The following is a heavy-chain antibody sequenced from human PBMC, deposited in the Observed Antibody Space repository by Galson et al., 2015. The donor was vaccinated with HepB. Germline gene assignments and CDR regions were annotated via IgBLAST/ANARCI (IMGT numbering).Heavy chain of an antibody. V-gene: IGHV4-59*01. D-gene: IGHD5-18*01. Sequence: ETLSLTCAVYGGSFSGYYWSWIRQPPGKGLECIGYIYYTGSTDYNPSLKSRVTISVDMSKSQISLKVSSVTAADTAVYYCATYRRSHGYEYWGQGNLITVSS. J-gene: IGHJ4*02. CDR3: ATYRRSHGYEY. CDR2: IYYTGST. CDR1: GGSFSGYY.